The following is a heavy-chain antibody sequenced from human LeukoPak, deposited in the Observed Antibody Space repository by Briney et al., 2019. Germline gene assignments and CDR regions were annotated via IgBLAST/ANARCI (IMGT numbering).Heavy chain of an antibody. D-gene: IGHD1-7*01. CDR2: INPSGGST. CDR3: ARDGGADNWNYDGHWFDP. J-gene: IGHJ5*02. CDR1: GYTFTSYY. Sequence: GASVKASCKASGYTFTSYYMHWVRQAPGQGLEGRGIINPSGGSTSYAQKFQGRVTMTRDMSTSTVYMELSSLRSEDTAVYYCARDGGADNWNYDGHWFDPWGQGTLVTVSS. V-gene: IGHV1-46*01.